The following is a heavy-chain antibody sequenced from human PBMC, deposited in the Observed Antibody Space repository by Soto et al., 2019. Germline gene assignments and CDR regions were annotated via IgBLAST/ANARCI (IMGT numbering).Heavy chain of an antibody. J-gene: IGHJ4*02. Sequence: VQLVESGGGLGQPGGSLRLSCAASGVTFSSCEMNWVRQAPGKGLEWVSYISTSGTTIKYADSVKGRFTVSRDNAERSPRLQMNSLSSDAMAIYYCERGPYYGCPPCWGKGTLFTVAS. CDR2: ISTSGTTI. CDR3: ERGPYYGCPPC. CDR1: GVTFSSCE. V-gene: IGHV3-48*03. D-gene: IGHD3-10*01.